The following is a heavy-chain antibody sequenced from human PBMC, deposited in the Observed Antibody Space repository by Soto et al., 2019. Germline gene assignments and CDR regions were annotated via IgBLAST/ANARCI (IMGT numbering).Heavy chain of an antibody. Sequence: PGGSLRLSCAASGFTFSSSWMHWVCQAPEKGLEWVADIKCDGSEKYYVDSVKGRLTISRDNAKNSLYLQVNSLRAEDMTVYYCAKYRVVTAIRAYDIWGQGTMVTVSS. CDR2: IKCDGSEK. CDR1: GFTFSSSW. CDR3: AKYRVVTAIRAYDI. D-gene: IGHD2-21*02. J-gene: IGHJ3*02. V-gene: IGHV3-7*03.